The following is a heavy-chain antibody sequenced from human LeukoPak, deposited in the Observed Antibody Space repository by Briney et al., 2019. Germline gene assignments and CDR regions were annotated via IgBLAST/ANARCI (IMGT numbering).Heavy chain of an antibody. CDR3: AKVTGGYYDTSGAFDY. D-gene: IGHD3-22*01. J-gene: IGHJ4*02. CDR1: GFTFSSYA. CDR2: ISGSGGSR. V-gene: IGHV3-23*01. Sequence: GGSLRLSCAASGFTFSSYAMSWVRQAAGKGLEWVSAISGSGGSRYYADSVKGRFTISRDNSKNTLYLQMNSLRAEDTAIYYCAKVTGGYYDTSGAFDYWGQGTLVTVSS.